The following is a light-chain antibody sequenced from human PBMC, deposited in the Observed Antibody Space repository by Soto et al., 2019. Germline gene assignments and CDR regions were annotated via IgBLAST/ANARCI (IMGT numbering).Light chain of an antibody. J-gene: IGKJ2*01. V-gene: IGKV3-15*01. CDR2: AAS. CDR1: QSISSN. CDR3: QQYNNWPYT. Sequence: EIAMTQSPATLSVSPGERGTLSCRASQSISSNLAWSQQKPGQAPRLLIYAASARATGIPARFSGSGSGTDFTLTISSLQSEDFAVYYCQQYNNWPYTFGQGTKVDI.